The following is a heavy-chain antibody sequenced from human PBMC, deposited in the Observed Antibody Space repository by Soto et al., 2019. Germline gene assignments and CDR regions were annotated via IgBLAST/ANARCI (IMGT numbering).Heavy chain of an antibody. D-gene: IGHD3-22*01. J-gene: IGHJ4*02. CDR1: GFTFSSYA. CDR2: ISGSGGST. V-gene: IGHV3-23*01. CDR3: AKKSSNYYESSGDSDY. Sequence: EVQLLESGGGLVQPGGSLRLSCAASGFTFSSYAMSWVRQAPGKGLEWVSAISGSGGSTYYADSVKGRFTISRDTSKNTLYLQMNSLRAEATAVYYCAKKSSNYYESSGDSDYWGQGTLVTVSS.